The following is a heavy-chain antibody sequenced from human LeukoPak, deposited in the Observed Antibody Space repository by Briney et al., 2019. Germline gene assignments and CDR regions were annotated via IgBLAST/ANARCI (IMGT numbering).Heavy chain of an antibody. D-gene: IGHD1-14*01. V-gene: IGHV1-24*01. Sequence: ASVKVSCKVSGCTLTELSMHWVRQAPGKGLEWMGGFDPEDGETIYAQKFQGRVTMTEDTSTDTAYMELSSLRSEDTAVYYCATQTGYYYYYYMDVWGKGTTVTVSS. CDR3: ATQTGYYYYYYMDV. CDR2: FDPEDGET. J-gene: IGHJ6*03. CDR1: GCTLTELS.